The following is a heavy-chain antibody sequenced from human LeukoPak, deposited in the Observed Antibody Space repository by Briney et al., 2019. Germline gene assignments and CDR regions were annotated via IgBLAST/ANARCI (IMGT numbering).Heavy chain of an antibody. Sequence: GGSLRLSCAGSGFAFGTYAMSWVRQAPGMGLEWVSSISADGQVTYYADSVKGRFTISRDNAKNSLYLQMNSLRAEDTAVYYCARDPMTPPGGYYYMDVWGKGTTVTVSS. CDR3: ARDPMTPPGGYYYMDV. V-gene: IGHV3-23*01. CDR2: ISADGQVT. CDR1: GFAFGTYA. D-gene: IGHD3-10*01. J-gene: IGHJ6*03.